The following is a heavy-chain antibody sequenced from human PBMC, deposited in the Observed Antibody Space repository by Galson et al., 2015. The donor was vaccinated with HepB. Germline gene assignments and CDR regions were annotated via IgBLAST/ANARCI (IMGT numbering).Heavy chain of an antibody. CDR3: ARDRSGMDV. V-gene: IGHV3-33*08. CDR1: GFTFSSYG. CDR2: IWYDGSNK. J-gene: IGHJ6*02. Sequence: SLRLSCAASGFTFSSYGMHWVRQAPGKGLGWVAVIWYDGSNKYYADSVKGRFTISRDNSKNTLYLQMYSLRAEDTAVYYCARDRSGMDVWGQGTTVTVSS.